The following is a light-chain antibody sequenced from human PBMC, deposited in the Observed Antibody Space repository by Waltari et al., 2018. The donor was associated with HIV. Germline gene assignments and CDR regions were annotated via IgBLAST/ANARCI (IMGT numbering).Light chain of an antibody. J-gene: IGLJ2*01. CDR1: SSNIGAGCD. CDR2: GNS. Sequence: QSVLTQPPSVSGAPGQRVTISCTGSSSNIGAGCDVDWYHHLPGTAPKLLIYGNSNRPSGVPDRFSGSKSGTSASLAITGLQAEDEADYYCQSYDSSLSGGDVVFGGGTKLTVL. V-gene: IGLV1-40*01. CDR3: QSYDSSLSGGDVV.